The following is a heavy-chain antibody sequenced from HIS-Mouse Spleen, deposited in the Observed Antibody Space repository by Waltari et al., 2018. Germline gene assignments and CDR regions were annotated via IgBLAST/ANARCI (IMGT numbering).Heavy chain of an antibody. CDR2: ISYDGSNK. Sequence: QVQLVESGVGVVQPGRSLRLSCAGSGFTFSSDGIAWGRRAPGKGLEWVAFISYDGSNKYYADSVKGRFTISRDNSKNTLYLQMNSLRAEDTAVYYCAKGHVGGYGDYLDYWGQGTLVTVSS. CDR3: AKGHVGGYGDYLDY. V-gene: IGHV3-30*18. D-gene: IGHD4-17*01. J-gene: IGHJ4*01. CDR1: GFTFSSDG.